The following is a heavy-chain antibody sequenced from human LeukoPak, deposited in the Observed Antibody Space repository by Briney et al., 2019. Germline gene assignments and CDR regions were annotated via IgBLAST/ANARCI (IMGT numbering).Heavy chain of an antibody. CDR3: ARAPITMVRGVIIGSGWFDP. J-gene: IGHJ5*02. V-gene: IGHV3-11*06. CDR2: ISSSSSYT. D-gene: IGHD3-10*01. CDR1: GFTFSDYY. Sequence: GGSLRLSCAASGFTFSDYYMSWIRQAPGKGLEWVSYISSSSSYTNYADSVKGRFTISRDNAKNSLYLQMNSLRAEDTAVYYCARAPITMVRGVIIGSGWFDPWGQGTLVTVSS.